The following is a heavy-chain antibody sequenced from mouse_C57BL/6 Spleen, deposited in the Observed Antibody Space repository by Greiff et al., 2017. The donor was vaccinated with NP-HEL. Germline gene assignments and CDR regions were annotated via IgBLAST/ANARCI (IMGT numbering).Heavy chain of an antibody. CDR2: IHPNSGST. J-gene: IGHJ4*01. CDR3: ARHAYREKAMEY. D-gene: IGHD2-10*01. CDR1: GYTFTSYW. V-gene: IGHV1-64*01. Sequence: QVQLQQPGAELVKHGASVKLSCKASGYTFTSYWMHWVKQRPGQGLEWIGMIHPNSGSTNYNEKFKSKATLTVDKSSSTAYMQLSSLTSEDSAGYYCARHAYREKAMEYWGQGTSVTVYS.